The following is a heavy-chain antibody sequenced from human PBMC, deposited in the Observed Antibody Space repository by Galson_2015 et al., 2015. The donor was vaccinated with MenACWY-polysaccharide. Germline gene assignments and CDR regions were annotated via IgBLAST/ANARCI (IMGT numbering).Heavy chain of an antibody. J-gene: IGHJ6*02. V-gene: IGHV2-5*02. D-gene: IGHD6-13*01. CDR3: SRIRKLYSSSWYDYYYYGMDV. CDR2: IYWDDDN. Sequence: PALVKPTQTLTLTCSFSGFSLSTRRVGVGWIRQPPGEALEWLAVIYWDDDNRYSPSLKSRLTITKDTSKNQVVLTITNMDPVDTATYYCSRIRKLYSSSWYDYYYYGMDVWGQGTTVTVSS. CDR1: GFSLSTRRVG.